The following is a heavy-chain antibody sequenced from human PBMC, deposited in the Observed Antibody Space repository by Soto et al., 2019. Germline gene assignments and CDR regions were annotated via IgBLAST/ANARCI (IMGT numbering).Heavy chain of an antibody. J-gene: IGHJ4*02. CDR3: TRAPLN. Sequence: PSETLSLTCAVYSGSFSDYFWSWIRQPPGKGLEWIGEINHSGGTNYNPSLKSRLTISVDTSKNQFSLKLSSVTAADTAVYYCTRAPLNWGQGTLVTVSS. CDR1: SGSFSDYF. CDR2: INHSGGT. V-gene: IGHV4-34*01.